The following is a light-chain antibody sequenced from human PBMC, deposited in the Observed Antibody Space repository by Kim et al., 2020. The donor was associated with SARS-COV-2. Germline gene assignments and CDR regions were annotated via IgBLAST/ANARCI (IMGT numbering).Light chain of an antibody. J-gene: IGKJ2*01. V-gene: IGKV3-15*01. Sequence: LSVSPGERATLSCRASQSVSSNLAWYQHKLGQPPRLLIYDASTRATGIPARFSGSGSGTEFTLTISSLQSEDFAVYYCHQYNLLSTFGQGTKLEI. CDR2: DAS. CDR1: QSVSSN. CDR3: HQYNLLST.